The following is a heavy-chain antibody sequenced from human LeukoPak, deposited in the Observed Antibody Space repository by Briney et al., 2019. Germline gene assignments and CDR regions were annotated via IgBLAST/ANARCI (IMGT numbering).Heavy chain of an antibody. CDR1: GDIFSSDSAA. CDR3: ARSPGGYFDWPRFDP. CDR2: TYYRSKWYN. J-gene: IGHJ5*02. Sequence: SQTLSLTCAISGDIFSSDSAAWNWIRQSPSRGLEWLERTYYRSKWYNDYAVSVKSRITINPDTSKNQFSLQLNSVTPEDTAVYYCARSPGGYFDWPRFDPWGQGTLVTVSS. D-gene: IGHD3-9*01. V-gene: IGHV6-1*01.